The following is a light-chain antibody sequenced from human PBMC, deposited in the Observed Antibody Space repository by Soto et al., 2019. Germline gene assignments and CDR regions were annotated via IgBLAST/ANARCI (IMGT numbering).Light chain of an antibody. V-gene: IGKV1-5*01. J-gene: IGKJ1*01. CDR1: HNIERW. CDR2: DAS. CDR3: QQFAISTT. Sequence: QMTQSPSTLSASVGDRVTITCRASHNIERWMAWYQQTPGEAPSLLIFDASTLHSGVPSRFSGSGSGTDFTLTISSLQPDDFATYYRQQFAISTTVGKGTKVGIK.